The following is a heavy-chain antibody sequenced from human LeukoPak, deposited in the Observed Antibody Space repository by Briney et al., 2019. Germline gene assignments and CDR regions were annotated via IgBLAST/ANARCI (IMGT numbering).Heavy chain of an antibody. V-gene: IGHV1-18*01. CDR3: ARDLFYYDSSGYYSVPNRALETNDAFDI. D-gene: IGHD3-22*01. Sequence: ASVKVSCKASGYTFTSYGISWVRQAPGQGLEWMGWISAYNGNTNYAQKLQGRVTMTTDTSTSTAYMELRSLRSDDTAVYYCARDLFYYDSSGYYSVPNRALETNDAFDIWGQGTMVTVSS. J-gene: IGHJ3*02. CDR1: GYTFTSYG. CDR2: ISAYNGNT.